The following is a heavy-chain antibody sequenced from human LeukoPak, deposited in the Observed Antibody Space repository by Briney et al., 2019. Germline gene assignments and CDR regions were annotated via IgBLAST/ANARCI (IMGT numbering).Heavy chain of an antibody. D-gene: IGHD5-24*01. J-gene: IGHJ4*02. CDR3: AKEGRSLQTY. Sequence: PGGSLRLSCAASRFTLSTYWISWVRLAPGKGLEWVANIKEDGTETYYVDSVKGRFTISRDNAKNSLYLQMNSLRVEDTAVYYCAKEGRSLQTYWGQGTLVTVSS. CDR1: RFTLSTYW. CDR2: IKEDGTET. V-gene: IGHV3-7*03.